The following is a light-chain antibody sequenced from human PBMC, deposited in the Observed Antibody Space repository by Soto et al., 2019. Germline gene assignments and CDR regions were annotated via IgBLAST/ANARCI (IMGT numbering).Light chain of an antibody. CDR2: AVS. J-gene: IGLJ1*01. CDR1: SSDVGGYNY. V-gene: IGLV2-14*01. Sequence: LTQPASVSGSPGQSITISCTGTSSDVGGYNYVSWYQQHPGKAPQLMIYAVSNRPSGVSNRFSGSKSGSTASLTISGLQAEDEADYYCTAYTSSYTYVFDTGTKVTVL. CDR3: TAYTSSYTYV.